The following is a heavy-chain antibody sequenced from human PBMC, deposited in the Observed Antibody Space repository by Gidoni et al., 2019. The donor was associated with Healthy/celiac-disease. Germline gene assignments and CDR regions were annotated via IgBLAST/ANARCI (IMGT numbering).Heavy chain of an antibody. CDR3: AKDIGVVVATYGGGMDV. Sequence: RLSCAASGFTFGRDGMHWVRQAPGQGRECVAGISYDGSNNYYAETVKGRITVSRDNTKNTLYLQMNRLRAEDMAGYYCAKDIGVVVATYGGGMDVWCQGTTVTVSS. D-gene: IGHD2-15*01. CDR2: ISYDGSNN. CDR1: GFTFGRDG. J-gene: IGHJ6*02. V-gene: IGHV3-30*18.